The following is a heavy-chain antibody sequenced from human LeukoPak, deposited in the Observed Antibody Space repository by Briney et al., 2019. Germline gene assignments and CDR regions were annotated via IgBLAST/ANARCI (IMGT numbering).Heavy chain of an antibody. CDR2: INPNNGGT. J-gene: IGHJ5*02. Sequence: ASVKVSCKASGYTFTDYDMHWVRQALGQGLEWMGWINPNNGGTNYAQKFQGSVTMTRDTSISTAYMELSRLRSDDTAVYYCARERGQQVRFDPWGQGTLVTVSS. CDR1: GYTFTDYD. D-gene: IGHD6-13*01. V-gene: IGHV1-2*02. CDR3: ARERGQQVRFDP.